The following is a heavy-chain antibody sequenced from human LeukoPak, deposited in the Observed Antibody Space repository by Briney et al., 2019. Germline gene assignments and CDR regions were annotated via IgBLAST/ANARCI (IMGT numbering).Heavy chain of an antibody. J-gene: IGHJ3*02. CDR3: RYDFWSGYLRLKNEGDAFGI. CDR2: INHSGST. D-gene: IGHD3-3*01. Sequence: PSETLSLTCAVYGGSFSGYYWSWIRQPPGKGLEWIGEINHSGSTNYNPSLKSRVTISVDTSKNQFSLKLSSVTAADTAVYYCRYDFWSGYLRLKNEGDAFGIWGQGTMVTVSS. CDR1: GGSFSGYY. V-gene: IGHV4-34*01.